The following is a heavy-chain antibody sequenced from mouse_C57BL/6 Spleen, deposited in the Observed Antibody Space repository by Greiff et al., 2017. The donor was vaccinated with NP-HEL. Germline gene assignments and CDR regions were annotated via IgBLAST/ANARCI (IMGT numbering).Heavy chain of an antibody. J-gene: IGHJ3*01. CDR1: GFTFSDAW. Sequence: EVKLEESGGGLVQPGGSMKLSCAASGFTFSDAWMDWVRQSPEKGLEWVAEIRNKANNHATYYAESVKGRFTISRDDSNSSVYLQMNHLSTEDTGIYYCNPIYYDYDRLAYWGQGPLVTVSA. V-gene: IGHV6-6*01. D-gene: IGHD2-4*01. CDR2: IRNKANNHAT. CDR3: NPIYYDYDRLAY.